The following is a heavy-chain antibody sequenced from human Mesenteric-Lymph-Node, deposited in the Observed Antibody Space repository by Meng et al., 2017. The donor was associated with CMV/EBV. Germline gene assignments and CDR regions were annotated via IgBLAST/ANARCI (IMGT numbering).Heavy chain of an antibody. V-gene: IGHV3-30*04. CDR1: GLTFSSYA. Sequence: GGSLRLSCVGSGLTFSSYAMHWVRQAPGKGLEWVAVISYDGSKEYYGDSVKGRFTISRDTSKNTMYLQMNSLRPEDTAVYYCLVVVAATPAVNYYYYGMDVWGQGTTVTVSS. D-gene: IGHD2-15*01. CDR3: LVVVAATPAVNYYYYGMDV. J-gene: IGHJ6*02. CDR2: ISYDGSKE.